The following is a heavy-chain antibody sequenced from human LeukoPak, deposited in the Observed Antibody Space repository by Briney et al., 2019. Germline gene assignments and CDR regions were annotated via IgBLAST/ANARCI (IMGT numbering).Heavy chain of an antibody. CDR2: ISRSRSYI. D-gene: IGHD1-1*01. CDR3: ARKWTTGALGDYGMDV. V-gene: IGHV3-21*01. CDR1: GFTFSSYS. J-gene: IGHJ6*02. Sequence: PGGSVRLSCAVSGFTFSSYSMNEVRQAPGKGLEWVSSISRSRSYIYYADSVKSRYTISRDNAKNSLYLQMNSLRAEDTAVYYCARKWTTGALGDYGMDVWGQGTKVSVSS.